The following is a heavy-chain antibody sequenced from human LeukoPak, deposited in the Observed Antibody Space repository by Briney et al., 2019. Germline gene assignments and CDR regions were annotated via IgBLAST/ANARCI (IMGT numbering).Heavy chain of an antibody. CDR2: INHSGST. V-gene: IGHV4-34*01. CDR3: ARRKKRFPFDY. J-gene: IGHJ4*02. Sequence: PSETLSLTCAVYGGSFSGYYWSWIRQPPGKGLEWIGEINHSGSTNYNPSLKSRVTISVDTSKNQLSLKLSSVTAADTAVYYCARRKKRFPFDYWGQGTLVTVSS. D-gene: IGHD3-10*01. CDR1: GGSFSGYY.